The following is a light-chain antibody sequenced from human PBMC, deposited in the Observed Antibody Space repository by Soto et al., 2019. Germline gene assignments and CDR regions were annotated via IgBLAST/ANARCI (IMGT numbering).Light chain of an antibody. Sequence: EIVLTQSPATLSSFPGYRFTLSCRASQSVSSNFLAWYQEKPGQAPRLLIYGASSRATGIPDRFSGSGSGTDFTLTISRLEPEDFAVYYCQQYGSSPPWTFGQGTTGDIK. CDR3: QQYGSSPPWT. J-gene: IGKJ1*01. V-gene: IGKV3-20*01. CDR1: QSVSSNF. CDR2: GAS.